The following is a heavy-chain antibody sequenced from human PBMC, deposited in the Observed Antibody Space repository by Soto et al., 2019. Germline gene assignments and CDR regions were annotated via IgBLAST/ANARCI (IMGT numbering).Heavy chain of an antibody. D-gene: IGHD5-12*01. J-gene: IGHJ3*02. CDR3: ARARVSTPRLEDPFDI. V-gene: IGHV5-51*01. Sequence: LGESLKISCKGSGYSFTTYWLAWGRQMPGKGLEYMGIIYPGDSDTRYSPSFQGQVTISADKSISTAYLQWTSLKASDTAIYYCARARVSTPRLEDPFDIWGQGTVVTVSS. CDR2: IYPGDSDT. CDR1: GYSFTTYW.